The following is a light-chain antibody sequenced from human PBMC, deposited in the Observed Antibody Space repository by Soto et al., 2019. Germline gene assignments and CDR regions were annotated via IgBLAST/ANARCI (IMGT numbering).Light chain of an antibody. Sequence: DIQMTQSLSALSASIGDRVTITCRASQSISIWLAWYQQKPGKAPKLLIYAASSLESGVPSRFSGSGSGTDFTLTISSLQPDDFATYYCQQYNSYSPLTFGGGTKVDIK. CDR3: QQYNSYSPLT. CDR1: QSISIW. J-gene: IGKJ4*01. CDR2: AAS. V-gene: IGKV1-5*03.